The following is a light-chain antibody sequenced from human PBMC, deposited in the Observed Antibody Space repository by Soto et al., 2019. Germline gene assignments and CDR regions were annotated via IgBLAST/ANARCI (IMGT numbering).Light chain of an antibody. CDR2: AAS. Sequence: DIPMTQSPSSLSASVGDEVTITCRASQTIMTYLNWYQLKPGKPPRLLIYAASSLQSGVPSRFSGSGSGTDFTLTISSLQPADFATYYCQQSYSTPFTFGPGTKVDIK. CDR3: QQSYSTPFT. J-gene: IGKJ3*01. CDR1: QTIMTY. V-gene: IGKV1-39*01.